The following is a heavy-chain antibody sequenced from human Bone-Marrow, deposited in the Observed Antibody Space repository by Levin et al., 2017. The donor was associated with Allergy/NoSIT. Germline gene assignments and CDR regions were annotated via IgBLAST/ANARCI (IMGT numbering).Heavy chain of an antibody. D-gene: IGHD1-26*01. J-gene: IGHJ4*02. CDR3: ATSSQYDYIVGATTFEY. CDR1: GLTFSTHA. V-gene: IGHV3-23*01. Sequence: GGSLRLSCAASGLTFSTHAMSWVRQAPGKGLEWVAVITRGGTSFTAASVKGRFTISRDNSKSTLSLQMNSLTAEDTAGYYCATSSQYDYIVGATTFEYWGQGTLVTVSS. CDR2: ITRGGTS.